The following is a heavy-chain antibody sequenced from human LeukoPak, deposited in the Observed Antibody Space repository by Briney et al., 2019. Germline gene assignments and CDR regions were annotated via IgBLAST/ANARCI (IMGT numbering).Heavy chain of an antibody. CDR2: INHSGST. V-gene: IGHV4-34*01. J-gene: IGHJ4*02. CDR3: AREVVAAADSPFDY. D-gene: IGHD6-13*01. Sequence: SETLSLTCAVYGGSFSGYYWSWIRQPPGKGLESIGEINHSGSTYYNPSLKSRVTISVDTSKNQFSLKLSSVTAADTAVYYCAREVVAAADSPFDYWGQGTLVTVSS. CDR1: GGSFSGYY.